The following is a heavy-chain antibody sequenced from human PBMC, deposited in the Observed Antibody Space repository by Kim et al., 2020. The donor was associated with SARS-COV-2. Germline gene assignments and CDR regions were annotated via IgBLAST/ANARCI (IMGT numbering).Heavy chain of an antibody. Sequence: DSVKGRFTISRDNSKNTLYLQMNSLGAEDTAVYYCAKDMTKPNTAMALDYWGQGTLVTVSS. V-gene: IGHV3-30*02. J-gene: IGHJ4*02. CDR3: AKDMTKPNTAMALDY. D-gene: IGHD5-18*01.